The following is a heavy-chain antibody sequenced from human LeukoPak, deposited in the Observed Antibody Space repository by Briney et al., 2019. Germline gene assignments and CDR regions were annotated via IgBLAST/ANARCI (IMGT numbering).Heavy chain of an antibody. V-gene: IGHV5-51*01. D-gene: IGHD6-13*01. CDR2: IYPGDSDT. CDR1: GYSFTNYW. CDR3: ASPIFGYTSSWYGIT. Sequence: GESLKISCKGSGYSFTNYWIAWVRQLPGKGLEWMGIIYPGDSDTRCSPSFQGQVTISADKSTSTTYLHWSSLKASDTAMYYCASPIFGYTSSWYGITWGQGTLVTVSS. J-gene: IGHJ5*02.